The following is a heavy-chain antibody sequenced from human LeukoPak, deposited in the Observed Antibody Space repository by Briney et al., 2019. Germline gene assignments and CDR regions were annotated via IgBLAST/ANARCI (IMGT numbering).Heavy chain of an antibody. J-gene: IGHJ3*02. CDR2: IYTSGST. V-gene: IGHV4-4*07. CDR1: GGSISRDY. CDR3: ARGSPTFDFWSGYWGVGAFDI. Sequence: SETLSLTCTASGGSISRDYSRWIRQPAGKGLEWIGRIYTSGSTNYNPSLKSRVTMSVDTSKNQFSLKLSSVTAADTAVYYCARGSPTFDFWSGYWGVGAFDIWGQGTMVTVSS. D-gene: IGHD3-3*01.